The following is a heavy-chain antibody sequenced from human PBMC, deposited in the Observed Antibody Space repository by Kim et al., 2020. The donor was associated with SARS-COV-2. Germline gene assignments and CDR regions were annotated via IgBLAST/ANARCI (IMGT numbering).Heavy chain of an antibody. CDR1: EFTFTNAW. D-gene: IGHD3-22*01. CDR3: TTGPRYDSSGYFDN. J-gene: IGHJ4*02. Sequence: GGSLRLSCAASEFTFTNAWMSWVRQAPGNGLEWVGRIKSKTDGGTTDYAAPVKGRFTISRDDSKNTLYLQMNSLKTEDTAVYYCTTGPRYDSSGYFDNWGQGTLVTVSS. V-gene: IGHV3-15*01. CDR2: IKSKTDGGTT.